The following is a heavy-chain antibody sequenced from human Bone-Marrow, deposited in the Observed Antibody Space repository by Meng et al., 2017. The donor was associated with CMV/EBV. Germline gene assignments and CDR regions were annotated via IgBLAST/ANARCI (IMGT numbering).Heavy chain of an antibody. CDR2: IWYDGSNK. D-gene: IGHD6-13*01. Sequence: GESLKISCAASGFTFSSYGMHWVRQAPGKGLEWVAVIWYDGSNKYYADSVKGRFTISRDNSKNTLYLQMNSLRAEDTAVYYCAKDIAAGYYYYYGMDVWGQGTTVTFSS. J-gene: IGHJ6*02. CDR3: AKDIAAGYYYYYGMDV. V-gene: IGHV3-33*06. CDR1: GFTFSSYG.